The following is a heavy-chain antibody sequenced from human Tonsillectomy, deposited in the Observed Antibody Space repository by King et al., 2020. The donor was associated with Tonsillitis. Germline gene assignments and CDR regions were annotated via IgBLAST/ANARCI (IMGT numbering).Heavy chain of an antibody. Sequence: VQLQESGPGLVKPSETLSLICTVSGDSISGYYWTWIRQPAGKELEWIGRIHSSGITNYNPSLKNRVTMSIDTSSNQFSLRLRSVTAAATAVYYCARADYNTYSYYYYIYYIDVWGKGTTVTVSS. CDR1: GDSISGYY. V-gene: IGHV4-4*07. J-gene: IGHJ6*03. CDR3: ARADYNTYSYYYYIYYIDV. CDR2: IHSSGIT. D-gene: IGHD2-15*01.